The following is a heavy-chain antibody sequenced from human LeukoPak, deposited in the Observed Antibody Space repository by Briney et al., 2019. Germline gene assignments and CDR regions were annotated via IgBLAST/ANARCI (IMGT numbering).Heavy chain of an antibody. CDR3: ARVGRESSTGWLDY. CDR1: GYTFTGSY. Sequence: GASVMLSCKASGYTFTGSYMHWVRQAPGQGLEWVGRINPNSGGTSFAQKFQGSVTMTRDTSISTAYMELSSLRSDDTAVYYCARVGRESSTGWLDYWGQGTLVTVSS. J-gene: IGHJ4*02. D-gene: IGHD6-19*01. CDR2: INPNSGGT. V-gene: IGHV1-2*06.